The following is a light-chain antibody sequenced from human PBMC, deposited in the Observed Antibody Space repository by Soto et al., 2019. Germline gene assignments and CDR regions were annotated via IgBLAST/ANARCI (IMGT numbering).Light chain of an antibody. CDR2: DAS. CDR3: QQRSNWPRPIT. Sequence: EIVLTQSPATLSLSPGERATLSCRASQSVSSYLSWYQQKPGQAPRLLIYDASTRATGIPARFSGSGSGTDFTLPISSIEPEDFAVYYCQQRSNWPRPITFGQGTRLEIK. J-gene: IGKJ5*01. V-gene: IGKV3-11*01. CDR1: QSVSSY.